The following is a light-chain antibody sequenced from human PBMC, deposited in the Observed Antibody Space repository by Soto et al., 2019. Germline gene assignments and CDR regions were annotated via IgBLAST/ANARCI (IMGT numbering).Light chain of an antibody. Sequence: DSQMIQSPSTLSASVGDRVSITCRASQSISSWLAWYQQKPGKAPKLLIYKASSLDSGVPSRFSGSGSGTEFTLTISSLQPDDLATYYCQKYHTYSWTFGQGTKVDIK. CDR3: QKYHTYSWT. CDR1: QSISSW. J-gene: IGKJ1*01. V-gene: IGKV1-5*03. CDR2: KAS.